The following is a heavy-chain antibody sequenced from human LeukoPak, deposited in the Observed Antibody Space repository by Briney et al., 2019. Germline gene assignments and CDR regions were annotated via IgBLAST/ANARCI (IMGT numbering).Heavy chain of an antibody. CDR3: ARDTLNGPFVISLDY. D-gene: IGHD3-9*01. CDR1: GFSFSSYE. Sequence: GRSLRLSCAASGFSFSSYEMNWVRQAPGKGLEWVSHISSDGRVETYVDSVRGRFTMSRDNAKNFLFLQMSGLRAEDTAVYYCARDTLNGPFVISLDYWGQGALVTVSS. CDR2: ISSDGRVE. J-gene: IGHJ4*02. V-gene: IGHV3-48*03.